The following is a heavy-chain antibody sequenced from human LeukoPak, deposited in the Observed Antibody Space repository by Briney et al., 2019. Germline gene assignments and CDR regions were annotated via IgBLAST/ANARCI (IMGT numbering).Heavy chain of an antibody. J-gene: IGHJ6*02. Sequence: SVNVSCKASGGTFSSYAISWVRQAPGQGLEWMGGIIPIFGTANYAQKFQGRVTITADESTSTAYVELSSLRSEDTAVYYCARVDTAQYYYYYGMDVWGQGTTVTVSS. CDR1: GGTFSSYA. CDR2: IIPIFGTA. CDR3: ARVDTAQYYYYYGMDV. D-gene: IGHD5-18*01. V-gene: IGHV1-69*13.